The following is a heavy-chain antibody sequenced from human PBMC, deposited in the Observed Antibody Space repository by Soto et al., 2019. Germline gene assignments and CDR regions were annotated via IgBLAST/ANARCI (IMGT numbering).Heavy chain of an antibody. CDR2: IYYSGTS. CDR3: PRTNCTSTGCVPLDP. D-gene: IGHD2-2*01. V-gene: IGHV4-39*01. J-gene: IGHJ5*02. Sequence: SETLSLTCTVSGGSISDDTYYWGWIRQPPGKGLEWIGSIYYSGTSSYNPSLESRVTMSVDTSKKQLSLRLRSVTATDTAVYYSPRTNCTSTGCVPLDPWGHXSLVT. CDR1: GGSISDDTYY.